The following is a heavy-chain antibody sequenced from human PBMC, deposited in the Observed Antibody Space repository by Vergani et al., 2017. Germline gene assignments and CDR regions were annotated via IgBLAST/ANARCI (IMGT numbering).Heavy chain of an antibody. CDR1: GGSFSGYY. CDR3: ARPSLIAAAPGRKLGWFDP. Sequence: QVQLQESGAGLLKPSETLSLTCAVYGGSFSGYYWSWIRQPPGKGLEWIGEINHSGSTSYNPSLTSRVTISVDTSKNQCSLKLSTVTAANTAVYYCARPSLIAAAPGRKLGWFDPWGQGTLVTVSS. D-gene: IGHD6-13*01. V-gene: IGHV4-34*01. CDR2: INHSGST. J-gene: IGHJ5*02.